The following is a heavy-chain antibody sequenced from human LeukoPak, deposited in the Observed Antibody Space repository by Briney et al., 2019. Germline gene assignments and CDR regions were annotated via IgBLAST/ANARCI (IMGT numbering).Heavy chain of an antibody. J-gene: IGHJ4*02. CDR1: GFTFSSHA. V-gene: IGHV3-23*01. Sequence: GGSLRLSCEVSGFTFSSHAMGWVRQAPGEGLEWVSVISGGGGSAYYADSLKGRFTISRDNSKNTLYLQMNSLTAADTAVYYCAKGVGEFGFRFDSWGQGTLVTVSS. CDR2: ISGGGGSA. D-gene: IGHD3-16*01. CDR3: AKGVGEFGFRFDS.